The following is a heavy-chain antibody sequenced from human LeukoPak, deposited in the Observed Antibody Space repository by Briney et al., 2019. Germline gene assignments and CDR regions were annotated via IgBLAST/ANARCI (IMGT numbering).Heavy chain of an antibody. V-gene: IGHV4-39*07. J-gene: IGHJ4*02. Sequence: SETLSLTCTVSGGSISSSSYYWGWIRQPPGKGLEWIGSIYYSGSTYYNPSLKSRVTISVDTSKNQFSLKLSSVTAADTAVYYCAREFIAAAGLDYWGQGTLVTVSS. D-gene: IGHD6-13*01. CDR1: GGSISSSSYY. CDR3: AREFIAAAGLDY. CDR2: IYYSGST.